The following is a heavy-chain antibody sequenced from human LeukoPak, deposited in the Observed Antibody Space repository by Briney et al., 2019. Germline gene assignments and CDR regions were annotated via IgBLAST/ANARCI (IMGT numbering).Heavy chain of an antibody. CDR1: GGSISSSSYY. V-gene: IGHV4-39*01. CDR3: ARMVVPAALNWFDP. D-gene: IGHD2-2*01. Sequence: SETLSLTCTVSGGSISSSSYYWGWIRQPPGKGLEWIGSIYYSGSTYYNPSLKSRVTISVDTSKNQFSLKLSSVTAADTAVYYCARMVVPAALNWFDPWGQGTLVTVSS. CDR2: IYYSGST. J-gene: IGHJ5*02.